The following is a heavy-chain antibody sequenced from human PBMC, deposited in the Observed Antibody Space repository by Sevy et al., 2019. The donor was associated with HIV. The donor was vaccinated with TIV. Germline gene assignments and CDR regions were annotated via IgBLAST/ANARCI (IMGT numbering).Heavy chain of an antibody. CDR3: AKGQGYDYIWGNERSEYYFDY. CDR1: RFTFSTYD. V-gene: IGHV3-30*18. J-gene: IGHJ4*02. Sequence: GGSLRLSCAASRFTFSTYDIHWVRQAPGKGLEWVAVISHDGSYQYYTDSVKGRFTLSRDDSKNKAYLQMNSLGADDSGVYYCAKGQGYDYIWGNERSEYYFDYWGQGTLVTVSS. D-gene: IGHD3-16*01. CDR2: ISHDGSYQ.